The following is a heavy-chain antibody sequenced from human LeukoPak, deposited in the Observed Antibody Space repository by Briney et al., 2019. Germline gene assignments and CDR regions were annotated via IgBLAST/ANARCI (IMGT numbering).Heavy chain of an antibody. Sequence: SETLSLTCAVYGGSFSGYYWSWIRQPPGKGLEWIGEINHSGSTNYNPSLKSRVTISVDTSKNQFSLKLSSVTAADTAVYYCARPYDFWSGYYRYWGQGTLVTVSS. CDR1: GGSFSGYY. V-gene: IGHV4-34*01. CDR3: ARPYDFWSGYYRY. J-gene: IGHJ4*02. CDR2: INHSGST. D-gene: IGHD3-3*01.